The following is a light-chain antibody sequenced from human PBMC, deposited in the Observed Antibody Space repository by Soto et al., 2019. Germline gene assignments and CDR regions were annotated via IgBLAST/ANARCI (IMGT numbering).Light chain of an antibody. Sequence: EIVLTQSPATLSLSPGEIATLSCRASQSISNYLAWYLQKPGQAPRLLIYDASNRATGIPARFSGSGSGTDFTLTISSPEPEDFAVYYCQQRSNWPSYTFGQGTKLEIK. J-gene: IGKJ2*01. CDR1: QSISNY. CDR3: QQRSNWPSYT. V-gene: IGKV3-11*01. CDR2: DAS.